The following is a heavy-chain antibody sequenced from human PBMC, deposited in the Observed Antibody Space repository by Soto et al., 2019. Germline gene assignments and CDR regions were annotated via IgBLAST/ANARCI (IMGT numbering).Heavy chain of an antibody. Sequence: GESLKISCKGSGYSFTSYWIGWVRQMPGRGLEWMGIIYPGDSDTRYSPSFQGQVTISADKSINTAYLQWSSLKTSDTAIYYCARNDYNGNSIDYWGHGTLVTVSS. J-gene: IGHJ4*01. D-gene: IGHD4-4*01. CDR3: ARNDYNGNSIDY. CDR1: GYSFTSYW. CDR2: IYPGDSDT. V-gene: IGHV5-51*01.